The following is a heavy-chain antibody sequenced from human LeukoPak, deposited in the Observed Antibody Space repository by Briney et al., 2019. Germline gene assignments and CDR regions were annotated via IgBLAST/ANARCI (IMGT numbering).Heavy chain of an antibody. CDR1: GYSFTSYW. J-gene: IGHJ5*02. V-gene: IGHV5-51*01. CDR3: ARLAAPALTGYYRNWFDP. D-gene: IGHD3-9*01. Sequence: GESLKISCKGSGYSFTSYWIGWVRQMPGKGLEWMGIIYPGDSDTRYSPSFQGQVTISADKSISTAYLQWSSLKASDTAMYYCARLAAPALTGYYRNWFDPWGQGTLVTVSS. CDR2: IYPGDSDT.